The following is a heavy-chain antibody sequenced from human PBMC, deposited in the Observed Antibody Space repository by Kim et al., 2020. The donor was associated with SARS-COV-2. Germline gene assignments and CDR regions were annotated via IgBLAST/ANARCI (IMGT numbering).Heavy chain of an antibody. Sequence: GGSLRLSCAASGFTFSNAWMSWVRQAPGKGLEWVGRIKSKTDGGTTDYAAPVKGRFTISRDDSKNTLYLQMNSLKTEDTAVYYCTTDSCSSTSCRAWRRLHYYYGMDVWGQGTTVTVAS. J-gene: IGHJ6*02. CDR1: GFTFSNAW. CDR3: TTDSCSSTSCRAWRRLHYYYGMDV. D-gene: IGHD2-2*01. V-gene: IGHV3-15*01. CDR2: IKSKTDGGTT.